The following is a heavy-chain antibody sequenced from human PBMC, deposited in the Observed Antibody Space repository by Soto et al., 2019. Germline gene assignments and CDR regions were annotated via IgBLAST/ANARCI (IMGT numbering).Heavy chain of an antibody. CDR2: IYYTGAT. Sequence: QVELQESGPRLVKSSGTLSLTCEVSSGSISTGNWWRWVRQPPGKGLEWIGEIYYTGATNYNPSLKSRVTMTIDKSKDQFSLILTSAAAADTAVYYCARVFSSGSGWMYYFDFWGQGILVSFSS. CDR3: ARVFSSGSGWMYYFDF. V-gene: IGHV4-4*02. CDR1: SGSISTGNW. J-gene: IGHJ4*02. D-gene: IGHD6-25*01.